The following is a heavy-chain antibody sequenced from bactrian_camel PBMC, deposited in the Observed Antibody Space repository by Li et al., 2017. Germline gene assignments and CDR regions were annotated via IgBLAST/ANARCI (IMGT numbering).Heavy chain of an antibody. Sequence: VQLVESGGGSVQPGGSLRLSCEASGFTFRNTELSWARQAPGKGIEWVSHISSTGSVTTYTDSVKDRFTISRECGKNTVHLQMNSLKPEDTAVYYCAGRDDTLCYLGPSYYAYWGQGTQVTVS. CDR2: ISSTGSVT. CDR1: GFTFRNTE. J-gene: IGHJ4*01. D-gene: IGHD1*01. CDR3: AGRDDTLCYLGPSYYAY. V-gene: IGHV3S40*01.